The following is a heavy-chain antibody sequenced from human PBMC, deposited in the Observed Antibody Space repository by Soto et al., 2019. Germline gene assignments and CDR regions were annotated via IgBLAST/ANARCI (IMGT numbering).Heavy chain of an antibody. J-gene: IGHJ4*02. Sequence: ASVKVSCKASGYTFTSYDINWVRQATGQGLEWMGWMNPNSGNTGYAQKLQGRVTMTRNTSISTAYMELSSLRSEDTAVYYCARGGEAAAGIDYWGQGTLVTVSS. CDR1: GYTFTSYD. CDR3: ARGGEAAAGIDY. CDR2: MNPNSGNT. V-gene: IGHV1-8*01. D-gene: IGHD6-13*01.